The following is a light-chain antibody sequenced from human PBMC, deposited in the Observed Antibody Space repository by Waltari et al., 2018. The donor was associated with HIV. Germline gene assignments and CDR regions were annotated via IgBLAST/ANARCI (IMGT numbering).Light chain of an antibody. CDR1: SSAVGGYPF. J-gene: IGLJ1*01. CDR3: CSYSGSGTLYV. CDR2: DVT. Sequence: QSALPQPRPVSGSPGPSVTLSCPGPSSAVGGYPFVSCYQHHPGKAPKLVISDVTKRPSGVPDRFSGSKSGNTASLTISGLQAEDEADYYCCSYSGSGTLYVFGTGTEVTVL. V-gene: IGLV2-11*01.